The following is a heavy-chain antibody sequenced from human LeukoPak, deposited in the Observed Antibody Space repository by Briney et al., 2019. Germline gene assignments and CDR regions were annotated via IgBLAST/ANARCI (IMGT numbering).Heavy chain of an antibody. J-gene: IGHJ4*02. CDR2: ISSSSSYT. D-gene: IGHD6-13*01. Sequence: KAGGSLRLSCVVSGIPFSDYYMNWIRQAPGKGLEWISCISSSSSYTDYADSVKGRFTISRDNAQNALFLQMNSLRVEDTAVYYCAAGTAADYWGQGTLVTVSS. CDR3: AAGTAADY. CDR1: GIPFSDYY. V-gene: IGHV3-11*03.